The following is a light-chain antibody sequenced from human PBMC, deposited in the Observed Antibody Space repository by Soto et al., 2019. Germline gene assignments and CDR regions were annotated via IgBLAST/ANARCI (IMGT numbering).Light chain of an antibody. CDR2: GAS. CDR1: QSVSSN. J-gene: IGKJ1*01. Sequence: EIVMTQSPATLSVSPGERATLSCRASQSVSSNLAWYQQKPGQAPRLLTYGASTRATGIPARFSGSGSGTEFTLTISSLQAEDFAVYFCQQYKNWPALGQGTSVDIK. V-gene: IGKV3-15*01. CDR3: QQYKNWPA.